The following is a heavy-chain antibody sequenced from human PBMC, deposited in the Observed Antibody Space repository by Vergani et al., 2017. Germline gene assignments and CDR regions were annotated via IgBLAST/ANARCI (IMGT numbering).Heavy chain of an antibody. CDR2: ISGSGGST. D-gene: IGHD1-7*01. CDR1: GFTFSSYA. V-gene: IGHV3-23*01. Sequence: EVQLLESGGGLVQPGGSLRLSCAASGFTFSSYAMSWVRQAPGKGLEWVSAISGSGGSTYYADSVKGRFTISRYNSKNTLYLQMNSLKAEDPAVYYCAPRVGEYNWTYESDFDYWGQGTLVTVSS. J-gene: IGHJ4*02. CDR3: APRVGEYNWTYESDFDY.